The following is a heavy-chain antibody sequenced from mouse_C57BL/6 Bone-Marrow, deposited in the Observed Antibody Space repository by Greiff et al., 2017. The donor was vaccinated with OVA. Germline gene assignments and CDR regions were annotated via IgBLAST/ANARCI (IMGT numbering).Heavy chain of an antibody. CDR2: INPNYGTT. CDR3: AREATVVAWYCDV. Sequence: EVQLQQSGPELVKPGASVKISCKASGYSFTDYNMNWVKQSNGKSLEWIGVINPNYGTTSYNQKFKGKATLTVDHSSSTAYMQLNRLTSEDSAVYYCAREATVVAWYCDVWGTGTTVTVSS. J-gene: IGHJ1*03. CDR1: GYSFTDYN. D-gene: IGHD1-1*01. V-gene: IGHV1-39*01.